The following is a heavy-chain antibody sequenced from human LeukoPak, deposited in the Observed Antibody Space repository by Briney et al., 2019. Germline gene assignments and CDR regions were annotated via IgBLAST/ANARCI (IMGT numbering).Heavy chain of an antibody. CDR3: AIIPREGARQGNYFDY. V-gene: IGHV5-51*01. CDR2: IYPGDSDT. Sequence: GGSLKISCKGSGYSFTSYWIGWVRQMPGKGLEWMGIIYPGDSDTRYSPSFQGQVTISADKSISTAYLQWSSLKASDTAMYYCAIIPREGARQGNYFDYWGQGTLVTVSS. J-gene: IGHJ4*02. CDR1: GYSFTSYW. D-gene: IGHD6-6*01.